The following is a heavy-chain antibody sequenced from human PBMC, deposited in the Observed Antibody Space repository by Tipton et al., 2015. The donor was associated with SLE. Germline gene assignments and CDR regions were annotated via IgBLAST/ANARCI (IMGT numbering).Heavy chain of an antibody. D-gene: IGHD3-3*01. CDR3: ASSLLTVFAGFDY. J-gene: IGHJ4*02. Sequence: GSLRLSCSASAFSITSYWMTWVRQAPGKGLEWLANIKEDGSDKNYVDSVKGRLTVSRDNAKNALYLQMSSLTAEDTAVYYCASSLLTVFAGFDYWGQGTLVTVSS. CDR2: IKEDGSDK. CDR1: AFSITSYW. V-gene: IGHV3-7*01.